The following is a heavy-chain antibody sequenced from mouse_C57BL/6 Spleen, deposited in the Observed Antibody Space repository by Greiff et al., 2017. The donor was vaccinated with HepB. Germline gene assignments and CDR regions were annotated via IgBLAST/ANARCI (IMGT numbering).Heavy chain of an antibody. CDR2: IYPGDGDT. CDR1: GYAFSSSW. D-gene: IGHD2-4*01. V-gene: IGHV1-82*01. CDR3: ARSRDYDGFDY. Sequence: QVQLQQSGPELVKPGASVKISCKASGYAFSSSWMNWVKQRPGKGLEWIGRIYPGDGDTNYNGKFKGKATLTADKSSSTAYMQLSSLTSEDSAVYFCARSRDYDGFDYWGQGTTLTVSS. J-gene: IGHJ2*01.